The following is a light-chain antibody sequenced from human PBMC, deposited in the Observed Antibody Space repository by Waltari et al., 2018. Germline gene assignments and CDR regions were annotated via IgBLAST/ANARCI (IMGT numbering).Light chain of an antibody. V-gene: IGKV1-39*01. CDR1: QSITNY. Sequence: DIQMPQSPSPLSASVGDRVTMTCRASQSITNYLSWYQHKLGEAPNLLVYDASTLVSGVPSRFNGSGSGTEFTLTISSLQPEDLATYYCLQTYSTLMFSFGPGTKVDL. CDR2: DAS. CDR3: LQTYSTLMFS. J-gene: IGKJ3*01.